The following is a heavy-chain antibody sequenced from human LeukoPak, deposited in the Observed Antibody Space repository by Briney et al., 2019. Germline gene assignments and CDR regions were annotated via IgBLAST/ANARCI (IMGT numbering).Heavy chain of an antibody. CDR1: GFTFSSSA. Sequence: GGSLRLSCAASGFTFSSSAMHWVRQAPGKGLEYVSTISTNEITTYYANSVKGRFTISRDNSKNTLYLRMGSLRAEDMAVYYCARGAPHCSKTSCYSYYYGMDVWGQGTTVTVSS. J-gene: IGHJ6*02. D-gene: IGHD2-2*01. CDR3: ARGAPHCSKTSCYSYYYGMDV. V-gene: IGHV3-64*01. CDR2: ISTNEITT.